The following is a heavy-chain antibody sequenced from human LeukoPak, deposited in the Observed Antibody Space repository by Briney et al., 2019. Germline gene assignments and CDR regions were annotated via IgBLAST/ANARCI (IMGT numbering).Heavy chain of an antibody. CDR3: ARAGYDSSGYYSY. D-gene: IGHD3-22*01. CDR2: INPSGGST. CDR1: GYTFTSYD. J-gene: IGHJ4*02. V-gene: IGHV1-46*01. Sequence: GASVKVSCKASGYTFTSYDINWVRQAPGQGLEWMGIINPSGGSTSYAQKFQGRVTMTRDTSTSTVYMELSSLRSDDTAVYYCARAGYDSSGYYSYWGQGTLVTVSS.